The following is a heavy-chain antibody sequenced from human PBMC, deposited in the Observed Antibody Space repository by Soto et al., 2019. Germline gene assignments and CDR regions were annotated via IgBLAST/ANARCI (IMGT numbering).Heavy chain of an antibody. CDR1: GYTFTSYA. V-gene: IGHV1-3*01. CDR2: INAGNGNT. J-gene: IGHJ4*02. CDR3: ARGDYYDIHDY. D-gene: IGHD3-22*01. Sequence: QVQLVQSGAEVKKPGASVKVSCKASGYTFTSYAIHWVRQAPGQRLEWMGWINAGNGNTKYSQKLQGRVTITRDTSASTAYMDLSSLRSEDTTVYYCARGDYYDIHDYWGQGTLVTVSS.